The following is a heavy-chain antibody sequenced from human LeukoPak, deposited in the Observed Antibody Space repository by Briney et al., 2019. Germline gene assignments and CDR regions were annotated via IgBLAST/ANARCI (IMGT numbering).Heavy chain of an antibody. J-gene: IGHJ6*03. CDR3: AREGRNYDFGYYYYYMDV. V-gene: IGHV3-20*04. Sequence: PGGSLRLSCAASGFTFSDYYMGWIRQAPGKGLEWVSGINWNGGSTGYADSVKGRFTISRDNAKNSLYLQMNSLRAEDTALYYCAREGRNYDFGYYYYYMDVWGKGTTVTVSS. CDR2: INWNGGST. CDR1: GFTFSDYY. D-gene: IGHD3-3*01.